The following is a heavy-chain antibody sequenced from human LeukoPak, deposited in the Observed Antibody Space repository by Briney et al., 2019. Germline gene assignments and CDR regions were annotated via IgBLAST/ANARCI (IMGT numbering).Heavy chain of an antibody. CDR1: GYTFTSYG. V-gene: IGHV1-18*01. CDR2: ISAYNGNT. D-gene: IGHD6-19*01. Sequence: ASVKVSCKASGYTFTSYGISWVRQAPGQGLEWMGWISAYNGNTNYAQKLQGRVTMNTDTSTSTAYMELRSLRSDDTAVYYCARGPLGRGWYYFDYWGQGTLVTVSS. J-gene: IGHJ4*02. CDR3: ARGPLGRGWYYFDY.